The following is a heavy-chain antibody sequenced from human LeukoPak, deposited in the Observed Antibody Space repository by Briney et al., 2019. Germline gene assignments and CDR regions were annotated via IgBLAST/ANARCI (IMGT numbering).Heavy chain of an antibody. J-gene: IGHJ6*02. CDR3: ARDRIVVVPAAINYGMDV. D-gene: IGHD2-2*02. V-gene: IGHV3-33*08. CDR2: TWYDGSNK. CDR1: GFTFSSYA. Sequence: GRSLRLSCAASGFTFSSYAMHWVRQAPGKGLEWVAVTWYDGSNKYYADSVKGRFTISRDNSKNTLYLQMNSLRAEDTAVYYCARDRIVVVPAAINYGMDVWGQGTTVTVSS.